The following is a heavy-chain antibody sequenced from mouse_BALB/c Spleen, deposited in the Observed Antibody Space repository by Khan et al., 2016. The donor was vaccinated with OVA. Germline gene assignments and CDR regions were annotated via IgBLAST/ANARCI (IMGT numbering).Heavy chain of an antibody. CDR3: ARAGYGGFAY. CDR1: GFTFSDYY. Sequence: EVELVESGGGLVKPGGSLKLSCAASGFTFSDYYMYWVRQTPEKRLEWVATISDGGSYTYYPDSVKGRFTISRDNAKHNLYLQRSSLKSEDTAMYYCARAGYGGFAYWGQGTLVTVSA. CDR2: ISDGGSYT. J-gene: IGHJ3*01. V-gene: IGHV5-4*02. D-gene: IGHD1-1*02.